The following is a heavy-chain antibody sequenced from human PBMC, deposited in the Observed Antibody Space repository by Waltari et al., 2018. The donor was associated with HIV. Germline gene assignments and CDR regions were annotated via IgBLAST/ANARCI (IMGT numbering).Heavy chain of an antibody. CDR3: ARDTLNFFFGLDL. CDR2: ISSSSFNI. J-gene: IGHJ6*02. Sequence: EEQLVESGGGLVNPGGSLRLACEASGFPFGDYAMNWVRQAPGKVLEWIAYISSSSFNIKYADSVRGRFTISRDNTQNSLSLQMNNLIDEDTADYFCARDTLNFFFGLDLWGHGTPVTVSS. CDR1: GFPFGDYA. V-gene: IGHV3-21*05.